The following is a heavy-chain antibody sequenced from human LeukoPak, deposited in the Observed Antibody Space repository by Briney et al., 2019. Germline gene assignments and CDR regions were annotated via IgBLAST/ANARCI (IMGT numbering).Heavy chain of an antibody. CDR3: ARAPSSDYYSHFDY. V-gene: IGHV3-48*04. Sequence: GGSLRLSCAASGFTFSAYRMNWVRQAPGKGLEWISYISGTSGTIYYADSLKGRFTISRDNAKNSLYLQMNSLRAEDTAVYYCARAPSSDYYSHFDYWGQGTLVTVSS. J-gene: IGHJ4*02. CDR1: GFTFSAYR. CDR2: ISGTSGTI. D-gene: IGHD3-22*01.